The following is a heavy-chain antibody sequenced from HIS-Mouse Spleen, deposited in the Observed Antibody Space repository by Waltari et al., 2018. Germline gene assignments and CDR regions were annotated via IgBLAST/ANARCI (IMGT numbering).Heavy chain of an antibody. Sequence: QLQLQESGPGLVKPSETVSLNCPVSVGSTRSMIYYWGWFRKPHGKGLEWIGSIYYSGSTYYNPSLKSRVTISVDTSKNQFSLKLSSVTAADTAVYYCASLLGYDYYYYYGMDVWGQGTTVTVSS. CDR2: IYYSGST. J-gene: IGHJ6*02. D-gene: IGHD5-12*01. V-gene: IGHV4-39*07. CDR1: VGSTRSMIYY. CDR3: ASLLGYDYYYYYGMDV.